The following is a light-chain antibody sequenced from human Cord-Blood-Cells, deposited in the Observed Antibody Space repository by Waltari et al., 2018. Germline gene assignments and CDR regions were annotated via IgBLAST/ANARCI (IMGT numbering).Light chain of an antibody. J-gene: IGLJ3*02. CDR2: ENK. CDR1: SSNIGNNY. Sequence: QSVLTQPPSVSAAPGQKVTISCSGSSSNIGNNYVSWYQQLPGTAPKLLIYENKKRPSRIPDRFSGSKSGPSATLGITGLQTGDEADYYCGTWDSSLSAGVFGGGTKLTVL. CDR3: GTWDSSLSAGV. V-gene: IGLV1-51*02.